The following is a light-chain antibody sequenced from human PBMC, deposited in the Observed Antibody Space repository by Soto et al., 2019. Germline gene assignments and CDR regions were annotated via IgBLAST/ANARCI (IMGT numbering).Light chain of an antibody. CDR1: QTVSSNY. V-gene: IGKV3-20*01. J-gene: IGKJ3*01. CDR3: QQYNNWPPET. Sequence: EIVLRQSPATLSLSTGEGAXXXXXXXQTVSSNYLAWYQQRPGQAPXLIIYGASSISTGIPDRFCGSGSGTDFTLTISRLEPEDFAVYYCQQYNNWPPETFGPGTKVDIK. CDR2: GAS.